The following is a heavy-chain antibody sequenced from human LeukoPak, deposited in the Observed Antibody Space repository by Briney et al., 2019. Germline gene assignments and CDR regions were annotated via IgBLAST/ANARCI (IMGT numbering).Heavy chain of an antibody. V-gene: IGHV1-18*01. CDR3: ATHFIAVSNYYGMDV. Sequence: GASVKVSWKASGYTFTSYGISWVRQAPAQGLEWMGWISTDSGDTTYAHNLQGRVTMTTDTFTSTAYMELRSLRSDDTAVYYCATHFIAVSNYYGMDVWGQGTTVTVSS. CDR2: ISTDSGDT. CDR1: GYTFTSYG. D-gene: IGHD6-19*01. J-gene: IGHJ6*02.